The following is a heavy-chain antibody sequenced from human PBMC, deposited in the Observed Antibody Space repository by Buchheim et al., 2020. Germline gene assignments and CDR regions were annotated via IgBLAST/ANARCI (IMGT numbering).Heavy chain of an antibody. D-gene: IGHD6-19*01. V-gene: IGHV3-30*18. Sequence: QVQLVESGGGVVQPGRSLRLSCAASGFTFSSYGMHWVRQAPGKGLEWVAVISYDGSNKYYADSVKGRFTISRANSKNTLYLQMNSLRAEDTAVYYCAKGNSVAGAYYYYYGMDVWGQGTT. CDR1: GFTFSSYG. J-gene: IGHJ6*02. CDR2: ISYDGSNK. CDR3: AKGNSVAGAYYYYYGMDV.